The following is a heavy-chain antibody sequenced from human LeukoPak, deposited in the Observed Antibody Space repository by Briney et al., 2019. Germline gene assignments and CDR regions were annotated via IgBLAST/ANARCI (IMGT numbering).Heavy chain of an antibody. J-gene: IGHJ4*02. CDR1: GGSISSYY. V-gene: IGHV4-4*07. Sequence: NSSETLSLTCTVSGGSISSYYWSWIRQPAGKGLEWIGRIYTSGSTNYNPSLKSRVTMSVDTSKNQFSLKLSSVTAADTAVYYCARAPSPSPDYDSSGYFLRKYYFDYWGQGTLVTVSS. D-gene: IGHD3-22*01. CDR2: IYTSGST. CDR3: ARAPSPSPDYDSSGYFLRKYYFDY.